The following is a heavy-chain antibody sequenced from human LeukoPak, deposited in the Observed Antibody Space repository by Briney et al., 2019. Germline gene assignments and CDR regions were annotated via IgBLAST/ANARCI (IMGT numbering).Heavy chain of an antibody. Sequence: ASVKVSCKASGYTFTSYGISWVRQAPGQGLEWMGWISAYNGNTNYAQKLQGRVTMTTDTSTSTAYMELRSLRSDDTAVYYCARDSDPGIAAAGAYGMDVWGQGTTVTVS. V-gene: IGHV1-18*01. D-gene: IGHD6-13*01. CDR1: GYTFTSYG. CDR2: ISAYNGNT. J-gene: IGHJ6*02. CDR3: ARDSDPGIAAAGAYGMDV.